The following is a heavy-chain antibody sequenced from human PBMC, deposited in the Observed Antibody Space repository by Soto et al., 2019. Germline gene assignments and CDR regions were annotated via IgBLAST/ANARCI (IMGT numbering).Heavy chain of an antibody. J-gene: IGHJ6*02. CDR1: GFTFRSYA. CDR3: ANDTGDRNYYHYGMDV. Sequence: EVQLLESGGGLVQPGGSLRLSCAASGFTFRSYAISWVRQAPGKGLEWIAAISGGGENTYYADSVKGRFTISRDISKNTLYLQMNSLRAEDTAVYYCANDTGDRNYYHYGMDVWGRGTTVTVSS. V-gene: IGHV3-23*01. CDR2: ISGGGENT. D-gene: IGHD2-21*02.